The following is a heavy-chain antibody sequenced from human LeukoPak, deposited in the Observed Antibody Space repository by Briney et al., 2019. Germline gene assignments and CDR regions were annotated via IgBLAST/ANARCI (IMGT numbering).Heavy chain of an antibody. V-gene: IGHV1-69*05. D-gene: IGHD5-18*01. CDR1: GGTFSSYA. CDR2: IIPIFGTA. J-gene: IGHJ6*03. CDR3: AKGEVDTAMAPYYYYMDV. Sequence: ASVKVSCKASGGTFSSYAISWVRQAPGQGLEWMGRIIPIFGTANYAQKFQGRVTITTDASTSTAYMELSSLRSEDTAVYYCAKGEVDTAMAPYYYYMDVWGKGTTVTVSS.